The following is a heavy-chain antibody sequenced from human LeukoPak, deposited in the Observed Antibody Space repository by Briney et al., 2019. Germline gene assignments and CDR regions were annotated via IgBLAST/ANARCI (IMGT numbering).Heavy chain of an antibody. CDR2: INHSGST. D-gene: IGHD6-19*01. Sequence: PSETLSLTCAVYGGSFSGYYWSWIRQPPGKGLEWIGEINHSGSTNYNPSLKSRVTVSVDTSKNQFSLKLSSVTAADTAVYYCARVNRIRFVAVVFDYWGQGTLVTVSS. CDR1: GGSFSGYY. V-gene: IGHV4-34*01. J-gene: IGHJ4*02. CDR3: ARVNRIRFVAVVFDY.